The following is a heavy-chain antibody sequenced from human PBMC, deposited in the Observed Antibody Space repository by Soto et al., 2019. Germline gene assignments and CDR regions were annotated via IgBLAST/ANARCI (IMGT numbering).Heavy chain of an antibody. CDR1: GYIFTGHY. D-gene: IGHD2-2*01. Sequence: ASVKGSCKASGYIFTGHYINWLRQAPGQGLEYMGWINPNSGDTNYAQKFQGRVTITTDTSITTAYMELSRLRSDDTAVYYCARPFCGSNSCHNWFDSWGQGTQVPASS. J-gene: IGHJ5*01. CDR2: INPNSGDT. V-gene: IGHV1-2*02. CDR3: ARPFCGSNSCHNWFDS.